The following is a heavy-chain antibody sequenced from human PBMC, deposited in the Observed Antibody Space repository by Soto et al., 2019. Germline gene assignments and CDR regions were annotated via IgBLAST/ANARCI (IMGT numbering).Heavy chain of an antibody. Sequence: SETLSLTCAVYGGSFSGYYWSWIRQPPGKGLEWIGEINHSGSTNYNPSLKSRVTISVDTSKNQFSLKLSSVTAADTAVYYCARGGYSYGNVTPISGFYYGMDVWGQGTTVTVSS. CDR2: INHSGST. V-gene: IGHV4-34*01. CDR1: GGSFSGYY. J-gene: IGHJ6*02. CDR3: ARGGYSYGNVTPISGFYYGMDV. D-gene: IGHD5-18*01.